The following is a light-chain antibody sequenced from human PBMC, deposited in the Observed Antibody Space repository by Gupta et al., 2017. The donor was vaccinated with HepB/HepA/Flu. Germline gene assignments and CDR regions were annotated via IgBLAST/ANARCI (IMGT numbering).Light chain of an antibody. CDR1: SRDVAGYNY. CDR3: CSYAGSYNFYV. V-gene: IGLV2-11*01. Sequence: QSALTQHRPGSGSPGQAGTTSGTGTSRDVAGYNYVSWYQHHPGQAPKLMIYDVSKRHSGVPARFSGSKSGTTASLTISGLQAEDEADYYCCSYAGSYNFYVFGTGTKVTVL. J-gene: IGLJ1*01. CDR2: DVS.